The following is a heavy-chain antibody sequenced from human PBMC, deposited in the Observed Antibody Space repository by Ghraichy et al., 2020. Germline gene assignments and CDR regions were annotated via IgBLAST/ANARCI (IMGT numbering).Heavy chain of an antibody. CDR2: IWYDGSNK. CDR3: ARDSNKLDY. Sequence: GGSLRLSCAVSGFTFTSYGMHWVRQAPGKGLEWVAVIWYDGSNKYYADSVKGRFTISRDNSKNTLYLQMNSLRAEDTAVYYCARDSNKLDYWGQGTLVTVSS. CDR1: GFTFTSYG. V-gene: IGHV3-33*01. D-gene: IGHD4-11*01. J-gene: IGHJ4*02.